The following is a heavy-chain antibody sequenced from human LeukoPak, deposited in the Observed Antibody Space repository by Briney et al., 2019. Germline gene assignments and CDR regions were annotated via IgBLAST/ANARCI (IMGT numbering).Heavy chain of an antibody. D-gene: IGHD3/OR15-3a*01. J-gene: IGHJ3*01. CDR3: VRHDGRGGNTMGALDS. CDR1: AGSISSSSHH. V-gene: IGHV4-39*01. Sequence: SETLSLTCTVSAGSISSSSHHWGWIRQSPGKGLEWIGAIYYGRTAYYNPSLNSRVTISVATSTNQFSLQLNSVTAADTAVYYCVRHDGRGGNTMGALDSWGQGTMVTVSS. CDR2: IYYGRTA.